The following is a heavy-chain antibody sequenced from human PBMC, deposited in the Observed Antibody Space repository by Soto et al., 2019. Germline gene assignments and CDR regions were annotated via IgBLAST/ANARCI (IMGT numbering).Heavy chain of an antibody. V-gene: IGHV3-53*01. D-gene: IGHD6-19*01. Sequence: VGSLRLSCAGSGFIVSSYYMSWVRQAPGKGLEWISVIYSGGSTYYADSAKGRFTISRGNSENTLYLQLNSLRVEDTAVYYCAKSGGNGWFADAFDVWGQGTMVTVSS. CDR1: GFIVSSYY. J-gene: IGHJ3*01. CDR3: AKSGGNGWFADAFDV. CDR2: IYSGGST.